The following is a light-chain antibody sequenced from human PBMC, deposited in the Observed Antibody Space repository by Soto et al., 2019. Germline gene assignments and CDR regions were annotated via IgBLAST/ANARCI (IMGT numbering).Light chain of an antibody. V-gene: IGKV1-5*03. CDR1: QGVSNW. CDR3: QQYNSFLYT. Sequence: DIQMTQSPSTLSASVGDRVTITCRARQGVSNWLAWYQQKPGKAPKLLIYKVSTLESGVPYRFSGSGSGSEFNLTISSLQPDAFATYYCQQYNSFLYTFGQGTKLEIK. CDR2: KVS. J-gene: IGKJ2*01.